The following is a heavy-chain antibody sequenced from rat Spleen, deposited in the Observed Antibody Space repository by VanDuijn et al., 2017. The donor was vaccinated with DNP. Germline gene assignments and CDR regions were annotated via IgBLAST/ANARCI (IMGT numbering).Heavy chain of an antibody. J-gene: IGHJ3*01. CDR2: IKHDSSVI. CDR1: GLNFSDYW. D-gene: IGHD5-1*01. CDR3: GTRGTGPDNGFAY. Sequence: EVKLLESGGGLVQPGGSLKLSCAASGLNFSDYWMGWVRQAPGRGLEWMGEIKHDSSVINHNPSLRNRFTISSDNAQNSLYLQMNNLESKDTAIFYCGTRGTGPDNGFAYWGQGTLVTVSS. V-gene: IGHV4-2*01.